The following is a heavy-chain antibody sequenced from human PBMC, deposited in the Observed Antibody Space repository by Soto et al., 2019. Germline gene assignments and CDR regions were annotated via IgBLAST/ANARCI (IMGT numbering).Heavy chain of an antibody. V-gene: IGHV1-69*13. D-gene: IGHD6-6*01. J-gene: IGHJ6*02. CDR2: IIPIFGTA. CDR1: GGTFSSYA. CDR3: ARAGMGSSSFRHYYYYYGMDV. Sequence: GASVKVSCKASGGTFSSYAISWVRQAPGQGLEWMGGIIPIFGTANYAQKFQGRVTITADESTSTAYMELSSLRSEDTAVYYCARAGMGSSSFRHYYYYYGMDVWGQGTTVTVSS.